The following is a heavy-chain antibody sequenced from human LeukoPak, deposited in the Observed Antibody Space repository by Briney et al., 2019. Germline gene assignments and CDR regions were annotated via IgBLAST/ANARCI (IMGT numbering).Heavy chain of an antibody. J-gene: IGHJ3*02. D-gene: IGHD5-18*01. CDR2: IYYSGST. CDR1: GGSISSHY. Sequence: KPSGTLSLTCTVSGGSISSHYWSWIRQPPGKGLEWIGYIYYSGSTNYNPSLKSRVTISLDTSKTQFSLKLSSVTAADTAVYYCARSGYSYGADAFDIWGQGTMVTVSS. V-gene: IGHV4-59*11. CDR3: ARSGYSYGADAFDI.